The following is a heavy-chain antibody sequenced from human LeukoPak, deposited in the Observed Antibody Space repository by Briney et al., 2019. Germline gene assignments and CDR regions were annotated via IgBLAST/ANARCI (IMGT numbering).Heavy chain of an antibody. CDR3: ARVSLSGSYHTCVDY. J-gene: IGHJ4*02. V-gene: IGHV1-46*01. CDR1: GYTFTSYY. D-gene: IGHD1-26*01. CDR2: INPSGGST. Sequence: ASVKVSCKASGYTFTSYYMHLVRQAPGQGLEWMGIINPSGGSTSYAQKFQGRVTMTRDTSTSTVYMELSSLRSEDTAVYYCARVSLSGSYHTCVDYWGQGTLVTVSS.